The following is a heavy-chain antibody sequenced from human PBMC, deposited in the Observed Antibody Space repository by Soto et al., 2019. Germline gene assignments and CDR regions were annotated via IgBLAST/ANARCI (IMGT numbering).Heavy chain of an antibody. CDR1: GGSFSGYY. J-gene: IGHJ6*03. V-gene: IGHV4-34*01. CDR3: ASLFGVVSVGRPSRPYYYYYYMDV. Sequence: SETLSLTCAVYGGSFSGYYWSWIRQPPGKGLEWIGEINHSGSTNYNPSLKSRVTISVDTSKNQFSLKLSSVTAADTAVYYCASLFGVVSVGRPSRPYYYYYYMDVWGKGTRVTVSS. D-gene: IGHD3-3*01. CDR2: INHSGST.